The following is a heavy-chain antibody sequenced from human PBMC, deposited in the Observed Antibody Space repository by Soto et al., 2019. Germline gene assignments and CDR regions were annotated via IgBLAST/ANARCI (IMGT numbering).Heavy chain of an antibody. D-gene: IGHD6-19*01. V-gene: IGHV3-23*01. Sequence: GGSLRLSCAASGFTFSSYAMSWVRQAPGKGLEWVSAISGSGGSTYYADSVKGRFTISRDNSKNTLYLQMNSLRAEDTAVYYCAKDLAPGIAVYGMDVWGQGTTVTVSS. CDR3: AKDLAPGIAVYGMDV. J-gene: IGHJ6*02. CDR2: ISGSGGST. CDR1: GFTFSSYA.